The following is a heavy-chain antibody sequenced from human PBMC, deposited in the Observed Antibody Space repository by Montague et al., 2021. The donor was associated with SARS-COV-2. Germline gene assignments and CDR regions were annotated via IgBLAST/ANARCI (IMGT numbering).Heavy chain of an antibody. CDR2: IDWDDDK. CDR1: GFSLSTSGMC. J-gene: IGHJ4*02. D-gene: IGHD3-3*01. Sequence: PALVKPTQTLTLTCTFSGFSLSTSGMCVSWIRQPPGKALEWLALIDWDDDKYYSTSLKTRLTISKDTSKNQVVLTMTNMDPVDTATYYRARSFSIFGVVIIPAYFDYWGQGTLVTVSS. CDR3: ARSFSIFGVVIIPAYFDY. V-gene: IGHV2-70*01.